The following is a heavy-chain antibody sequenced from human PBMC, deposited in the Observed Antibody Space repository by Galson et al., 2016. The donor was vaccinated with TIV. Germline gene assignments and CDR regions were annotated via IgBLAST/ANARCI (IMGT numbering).Heavy chain of an antibody. J-gene: IGHJ6*04. Sequence: SVKVSCKASGGRLSTYSINWVRQAPGQGLEWMGRIIPIPGIADYAQKFQDRVTITADTSTSTAYMDLSSLKSENTAVYYCTWGEDWDVWGDGTTVTVSS. CDR2: IIPIPGIA. D-gene: IGHD3-16*01. CDR3: TWGEDWDV. V-gene: IGHV1-69*02. CDR1: GGRLSTYS.